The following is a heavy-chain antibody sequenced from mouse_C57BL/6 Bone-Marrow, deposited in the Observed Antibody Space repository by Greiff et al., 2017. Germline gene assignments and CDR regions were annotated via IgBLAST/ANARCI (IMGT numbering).Heavy chain of an antibody. CDR1: GFTFSSYG. Sequence: VQLQQSGGDLVKPGGSLKLSCAASGFTFSSYGMSWVRQTPDKRLEWVATISSGGSYTYYPDSVKGRFTISRDNAKNTLYLQMSSLKSEDTAMYYCARQAGYGSPFAYWGQGTLVTVSA. CDR3: ARQAGYGSPFAY. D-gene: IGHD1-1*01. V-gene: IGHV5-6*01. CDR2: ISSGGSYT. J-gene: IGHJ3*01.